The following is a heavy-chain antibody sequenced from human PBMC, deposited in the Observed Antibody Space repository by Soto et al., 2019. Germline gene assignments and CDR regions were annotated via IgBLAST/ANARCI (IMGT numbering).Heavy chain of an antibody. CDR1: GFTFSTYW. V-gene: IGHV3-7*01. Sequence: GGSLRLSCAASGFTFSTYWMSWVRQAPGKGLERVTNIKEDESEKYYVDSVEGQFTISRDNAKNSLYLQMTSLRAEDTALYYCARGWGYFDSSGFPYLYAMDVWGQGTTVTVSS. CDR2: IKEDESEK. J-gene: IGHJ6*02. CDR3: ARGWGYFDSSGFPYLYAMDV. D-gene: IGHD3-22*01.